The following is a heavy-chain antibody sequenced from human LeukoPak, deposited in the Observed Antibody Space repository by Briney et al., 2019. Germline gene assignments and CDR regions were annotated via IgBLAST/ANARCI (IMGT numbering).Heavy chain of an antibody. V-gene: IGHV3-15*01. CDR1: GFTFSSYG. CDR2: IKTSDVGTT. CDR3: TTNDAFDI. J-gene: IGHJ3*02. Sequence: PGRSLRLSCAASGFTFSSYGMHWVRQAPGKGLEWVGRIKTSDVGTTDYAAPVKGRFIISRDDAKNTLYLQMNSLKTEDTALYYCTTNDAFDIWGQGTMVTVSS.